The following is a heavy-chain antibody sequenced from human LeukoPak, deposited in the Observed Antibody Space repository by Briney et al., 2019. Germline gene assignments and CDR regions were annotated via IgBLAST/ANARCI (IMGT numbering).Heavy chain of an antibody. CDR1: GFTFSSYS. J-gene: IGHJ4*02. D-gene: IGHD3-22*01. CDR3: ARDTSERVYYYDSSGYETDYFDY. Sequence: PGGSLRLSCAASGFTFSSYSMNWVRQAPGKGLEWVSYISSSSSTIYYADSVKGRFTISRDNAKNSLYLQMNSLRAEDTAVYYCARDTSERVYYYDSSGYETDYFDYWGQGTLVTVSS. V-gene: IGHV3-48*04. CDR2: ISSSSSTI.